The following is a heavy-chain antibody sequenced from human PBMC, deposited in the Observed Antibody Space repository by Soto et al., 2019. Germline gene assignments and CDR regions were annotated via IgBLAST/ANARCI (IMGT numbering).Heavy chain of an antibody. CDR2: IRGKTDTYAA. CDR3: TKRIGAYAMDV. V-gene: IGHV3-73*01. D-gene: IGHD6-13*01. J-gene: IGHJ6*02. Sequence: GGSLRLSCAASGFTFSGSSMHWVRQASGKGLEWVGRIRGKTDTYAAAYAAPVRGRFTISRDDSKNTAYLQMNSLKTEDTAVYFCTKRIGAYAMDVWGQGTTVTVSS. CDR1: GFTFSGSS.